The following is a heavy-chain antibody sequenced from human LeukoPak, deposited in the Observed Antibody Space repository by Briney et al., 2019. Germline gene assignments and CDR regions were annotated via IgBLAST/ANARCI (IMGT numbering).Heavy chain of an antibody. J-gene: IGHJ6*02. Sequence: ASVKVSCKASGYTFTSYGIGWVRQAPGQGLEWMGWISAYNGNTNYAQKLQGRVTMTTDTSTSTAYMELRSLRSDDTAVYYCASVRVGYYYYGMDVWGQGTTVTVSS. CDR1: GYTFTSYG. CDR3: ASVRVGYYYYGMDV. V-gene: IGHV1-18*01. CDR2: ISAYNGNT. D-gene: IGHD3-10*01.